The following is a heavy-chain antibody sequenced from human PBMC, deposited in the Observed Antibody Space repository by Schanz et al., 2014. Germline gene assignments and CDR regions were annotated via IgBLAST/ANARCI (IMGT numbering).Heavy chain of an antibody. D-gene: IGHD3-10*01. Sequence: VQLVESGGGLVQPGGSLRLSCAASGFTFSSYAMSWVRQAPGKGLEWVSHIVGSGDSTYYADSVKGRFTISRDNSKNTLYLQMNSLRAEDTAVYYCAKDDVWASGSYYDYWGQGTLVTVSS. CDR1: GFTFSSYA. V-gene: IGHV3-23*04. J-gene: IGHJ4*02. CDR3: AKDDVWASGSYYDY. CDR2: IVGSGDST.